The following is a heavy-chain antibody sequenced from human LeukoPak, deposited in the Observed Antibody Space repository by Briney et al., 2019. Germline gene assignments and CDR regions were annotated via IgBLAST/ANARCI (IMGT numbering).Heavy chain of an antibody. J-gene: IGHJ4*02. CDR1: GFTFSTYS. D-gene: IGHD3-22*01. CDR2: ISSSSSTI. V-gene: IGHV3-48*01. Sequence: GGSLRLSCAASGFTFSTYSMNWVRQAPGKGLEWVSYISSSSSTIYYADSVKGRFAISRDNAKNSLYLQMNSLRAEDTAVYYCARDLAEYYYDSSAPGYWGQGTLVTVSS. CDR3: ARDLAEYYYDSSAPGY.